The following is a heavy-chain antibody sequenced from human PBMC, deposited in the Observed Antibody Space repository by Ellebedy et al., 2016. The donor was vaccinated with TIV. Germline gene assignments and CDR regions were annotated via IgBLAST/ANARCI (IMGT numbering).Heavy chain of an antibody. Sequence: GESLKISCAASGFTFSSYSMNWVRQAAGKGLEWVSSISSSSSYIHYADSVKGRFTISRDNAKNSLYLQMNSLRAEDTGVYYCARDVGRITVVHTYMDVWGKGATVTVSS. V-gene: IGHV3-21*01. J-gene: IGHJ6*03. CDR2: ISSSSSYI. CDR1: GFTFSSYS. D-gene: IGHD3-10*01. CDR3: ARDVGRITVVHTYMDV.